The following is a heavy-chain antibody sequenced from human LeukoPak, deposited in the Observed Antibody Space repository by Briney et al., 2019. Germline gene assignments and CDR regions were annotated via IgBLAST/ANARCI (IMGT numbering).Heavy chain of an antibody. Sequence: GGSLRLSCAASGFTFSSYGMHWVRQAPGKGLEWVAVISYDGSNKYYADSVKGRFTISRDNAKNTLYLQMNSLRAEDTAVYYCARDIVSDYYDFWSGPPDYWGQGTLVNVSS. CDR2: ISYDGSNK. CDR1: GFTFSSYG. CDR3: ARDIVSDYYDFWSGPPDY. V-gene: IGHV3-30*01. J-gene: IGHJ4*02. D-gene: IGHD3-3*01.